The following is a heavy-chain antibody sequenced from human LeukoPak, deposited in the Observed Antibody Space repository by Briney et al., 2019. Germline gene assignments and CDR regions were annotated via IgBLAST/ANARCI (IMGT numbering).Heavy chain of an antibody. J-gene: IGHJ4*02. CDR1: GYTFTSYG. D-gene: IGHD3-10*01. V-gene: IGHV1-18*01. Sequence: ASVMVSCKASGYTFTSYGISWVRQAPGQGLEWMGWISAYNGNTNYAQKLQGRVTMTTDTSTSTAYMELRSLRSDDTAVYYCARDDRGYYYGSESPRDFDYWGQGTLVTVSS. CDR3: ARDDRGYYYGSESPRDFDY. CDR2: ISAYNGNT.